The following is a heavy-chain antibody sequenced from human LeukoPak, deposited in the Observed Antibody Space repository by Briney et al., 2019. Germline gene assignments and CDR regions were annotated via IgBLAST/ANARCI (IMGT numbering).Heavy chain of an antibody. CDR1: GYTFTSYA. CDR3: ARGSITMVRGVILFGYMDV. J-gene: IGHJ6*03. CDR2: INAGNGNT. V-gene: IGHV1-3*03. Sequence: GASVKVSCKASGYTFTSYAMHWVRQAPGQRLEWMGWINAGNGNTKYSQEFQGRVTITRDTSASTAYMELSSLRSEDMAVYYCARGSITMVRGVILFGYMDVWGKGTTVTVSS. D-gene: IGHD3-10*01.